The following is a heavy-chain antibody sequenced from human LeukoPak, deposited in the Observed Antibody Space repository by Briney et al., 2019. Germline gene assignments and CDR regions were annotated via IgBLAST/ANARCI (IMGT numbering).Heavy chain of an antibody. J-gene: IGHJ4*02. V-gene: IGHV1-3*01. D-gene: IGHD3-10*01. Sequence: ASVKVSCKASGYTFTSYAMHWVRQAPGQRLEWMGWINAGNGNTKYSQKFQGRVTITRDTSASTAYMELSSLRSEDTAVYYCACAMVRGVIIPNFDYWGQGTLVTVSS. CDR1: GYTFTSYA. CDR3: ACAMVRGVIIPNFDY. CDR2: INAGNGNT.